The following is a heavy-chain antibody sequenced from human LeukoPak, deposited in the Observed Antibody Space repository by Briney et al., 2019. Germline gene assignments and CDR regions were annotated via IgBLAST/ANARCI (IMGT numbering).Heavy chain of an antibody. V-gene: IGHV1-8*01. CDR3: ARASDDQWFYYYYYGMDV. J-gene: IGHJ6*02. CDR2: MNPNSGNT. CDR1: GYTFTSYD. Sequence: GASVKVSCKASGYTFTSYDINWVRQATGQGLEWMGWMNPNSGNTGYAQKFQGRVTMTRNTSISTAYMELSSLRSEDTAVYYCARASDDQWFYYYYYGMDVWGQGTTVTVSS. D-gene: IGHD3-22*01.